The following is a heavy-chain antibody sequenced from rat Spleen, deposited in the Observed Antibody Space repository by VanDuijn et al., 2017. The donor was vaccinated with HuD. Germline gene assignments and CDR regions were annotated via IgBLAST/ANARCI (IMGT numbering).Heavy chain of an antibody. CDR1: GYSITSNY. CDR2: ISYSGST. CDR3: ATHNSGYFDN. D-gene: IGHD4-3*01. J-gene: IGHJ2*01. V-gene: IGHV3-1*01. Sequence: EVQLQESGPGLVKPSQSLSLTCSVTGYSITSNYWGWIRKFPGNKMEWMGYISYSGSTSYNPSLKSRISITRDTSKNQFFLQLNSVTTEDTATYYCATHNSGYFDNWGQGVMVTVSS.